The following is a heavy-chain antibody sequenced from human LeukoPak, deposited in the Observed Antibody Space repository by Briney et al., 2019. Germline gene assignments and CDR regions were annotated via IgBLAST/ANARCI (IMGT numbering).Heavy chain of an antibody. CDR3: ARVSPYFGH. V-gene: IGHV1-18*01. J-gene: IGHJ4*02. CDR1: GYTFSSYD. CDR2: ISAYNGNT. Sequence: GASVKVSCKASGYTFSSYDITWVRQAPGQGLEWMGWISAYNGNTNYAQNLQGRVTMTTDTSTSTAYMELRSLRSDDTAVYYCARVSPYFGHWGQGTLVTVSS.